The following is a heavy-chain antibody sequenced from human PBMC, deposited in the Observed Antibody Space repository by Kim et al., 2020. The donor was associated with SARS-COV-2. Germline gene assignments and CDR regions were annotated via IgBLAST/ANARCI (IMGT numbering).Heavy chain of an antibody. CDR2: IKSKTDGGTT. Sequence: GGSLRLSCAASGFTFSNAWMSWVRQAPGKGLEWVGRIKSKTDGGTTDYAAPVKGRFTISRDDSKNTLYLQMNSLKTEDTAVYYCTTSPGRGYRYGYPPTTNYYSSSGMDVWGQGTPVTVSS. CDR3: TTSPGRGYRYGYPPTTNYYSSSGMDV. CDR1: GFTFSNAW. D-gene: IGHD5-18*01. V-gene: IGHV3-15*01. J-gene: IGHJ6*02.